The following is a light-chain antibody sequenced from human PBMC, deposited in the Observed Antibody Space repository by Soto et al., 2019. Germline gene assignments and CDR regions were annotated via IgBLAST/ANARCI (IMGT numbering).Light chain of an antibody. Sequence: DIQMTQSPSAMSASVGDRVTITCRASQGISNHLVWFQQKPGKVPKRLIYDASSLQAGVPSRFSGSGSGTDFTLTITSLQPDDTAIYYCQQANSFPLTFGGGTKVDIK. CDR3: QQANSFPLT. CDR2: DAS. J-gene: IGKJ4*01. CDR1: QGISNH. V-gene: IGKV1-17*03.